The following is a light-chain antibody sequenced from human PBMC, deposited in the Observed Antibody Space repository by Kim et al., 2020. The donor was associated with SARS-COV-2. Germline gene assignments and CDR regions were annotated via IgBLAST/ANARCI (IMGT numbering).Light chain of an antibody. V-gene: IGLV2-14*03. CDR2: DVS. CDR3: SSYTSSSTWV. CDR1: SSDVGGYNY. J-gene: IGLJ3*02. Sequence: QSALTQPASMSGSPGQSITISCTGTSSDVGGYNYVSWYQQHPGKAPKLMIYDVSNRPSGVSNRFSGSKSGNTASLTISGLQAEDEADYYCSSYTSSSTWVFGGVTQLTVL.